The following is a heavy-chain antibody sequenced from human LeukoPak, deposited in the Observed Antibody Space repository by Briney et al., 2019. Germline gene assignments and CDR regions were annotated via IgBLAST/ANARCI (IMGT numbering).Heavy chain of an antibody. D-gene: IGHD5-12*01. Sequence: SETLSLTCTVSDGSISWIRQPPGKGLEWIGYIYYSGNTNYNPSLKSRITIAVDTSKNQFSLKLASVTAADTAVYYCARGYSAYDWYYFDYWVQGTLVTVSS. CDR2: IYYSGNT. V-gene: IGHV4-59*01. CDR3: ARGYSAYDWYYFDY. CDR1: DGSIS. J-gene: IGHJ4*01.